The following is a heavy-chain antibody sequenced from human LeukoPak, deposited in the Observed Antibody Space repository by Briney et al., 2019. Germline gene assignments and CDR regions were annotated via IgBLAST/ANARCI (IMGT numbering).Heavy chain of an antibody. Sequence: ASVKVSCKVSGYTLTELSMHWVRQTPGKGFEWMGGFDPEDGETIYAQKFQGRVTMIEDTSTDTAYMELSSLRSEDTAVYYCATDAGAGFDYWGQGTLVTVSS. CDR2: FDPEDGET. CDR3: ATDAGAGFDY. CDR1: GYTLTELS. J-gene: IGHJ4*02. V-gene: IGHV1-24*01. D-gene: IGHD1-14*01.